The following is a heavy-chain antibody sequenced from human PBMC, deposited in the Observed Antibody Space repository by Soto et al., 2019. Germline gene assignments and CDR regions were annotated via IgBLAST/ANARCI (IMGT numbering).Heavy chain of an antibody. CDR2: IFYTGMS. D-gene: IGHD6-6*01. CDR1: GGSLINHC. Sequence: ASETLSLTCTVSGGSLINHCWSWIRQSPGRGLEWIGYIFYTGMSIYNPSLKSRVTMSVVTSKNQFSLSLTSVTAADTAVYYCARGRENTAARRLGYYYYYMDVWGRGTTVTVSS. J-gene: IGHJ6*03. CDR3: ARGRENTAARRLGYYYYYMDV. V-gene: IGHV4-59*11.